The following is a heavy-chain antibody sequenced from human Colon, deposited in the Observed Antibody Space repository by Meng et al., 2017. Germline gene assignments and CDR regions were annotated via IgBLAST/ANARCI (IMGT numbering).Heavy chain of an antibody. CDR1: GFTFSNSG. CDR2: IWNDGSKE. V-gene: IGHV3-33*06. D-gene: IGHD4-23*01. Sequence: GGSLRLSCAASGFTFSNSGMHWVRQAPGKGLEWVAVIWNDGSKEYYADSVKGRFTISRDNSKNILYLQMNSLRVEDTAVFYCAKNSGGARFYFANWGQGKLVNGAS. CDR3: AKNSGGARFYFAN. J-gene: IGHJ4*02.